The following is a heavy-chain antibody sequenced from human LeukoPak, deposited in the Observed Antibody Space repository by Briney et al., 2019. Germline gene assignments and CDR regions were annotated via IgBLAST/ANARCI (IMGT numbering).Heavy chain of an antibody. CDR2: INPSGGST. V-gene: IGHV1-46*01. CDR3: ARVRFGELLWLHYMDV. Sequence: ASVKVSCKASGYTFTSYYMHWVRQAPGQGLEWMGIINPSGGSTSFAQKFQGRVTMTRDMSTSTVYMELSRLRSDDTAVYYCARVRFGELLWLHYMDVWGKGTTVTISS. CDR1: GYTFTSYY. J-gene: IGHJ6*03. D-gene: IGHD3-10*01.